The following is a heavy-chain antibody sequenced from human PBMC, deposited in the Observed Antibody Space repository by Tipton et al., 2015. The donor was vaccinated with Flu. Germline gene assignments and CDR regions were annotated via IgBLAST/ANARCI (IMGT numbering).Heavy chain of an antibody. CDR2: ISGSGGST. CDR1: GFTFSSYA. CDR3: AKPHLYYDSSGYYFFDY. D-gene: IGHD3-22*01. Sequence: SLRLSCAASGFTFSSYAMSWVRQAPGKGLEWVSAISGSGGSTYYADSVKGRFTISRDNSKNTLYLQMNSLRAEDTAVYYCAKPHLYYDSSGYYFFDYWGQGTLVTVSS. V-gene: IGHV3-23*01. J-gene: IGHJ4*02.